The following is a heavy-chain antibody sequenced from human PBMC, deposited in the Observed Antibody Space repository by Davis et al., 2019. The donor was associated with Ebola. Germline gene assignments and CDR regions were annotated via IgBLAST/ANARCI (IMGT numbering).Heavy chain of an antibody. J-gene: IGHJ4*02. CDR1: GGSFSGYY. CDR3: ARAVGRWLRPFDY. Sequence: SETLSLTCAVYGGSFSGYYWSWIRQPPGKGLEWIGEINHSGSTNYNPSLKSRVTISVDTSKNQFSLKLSSVTAADTAVYYRARAVGRWLRPFDYWGQGTLVTVSS. V-gene: IGHV4-34*01. D-gene: IGHD5-24*01. CDR2: INHSGST.